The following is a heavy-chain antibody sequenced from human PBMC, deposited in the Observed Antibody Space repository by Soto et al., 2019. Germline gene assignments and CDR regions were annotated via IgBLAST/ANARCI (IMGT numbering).Heavy chain of an antibody. V-gene: IGHV3-33*01. J-gene: IGHJ4*02. CDR3: ARESVYYDSSGYYLY. Sequence: PGGSLRLSCAASVFTFSSYGMHWVRQAPGKGLEWVAVIWYDGSNKYYADSVKGRFTISRDNSKNTLYLQMNSLRAEDTAVYYCARESVYYDSSGYYLYWGQGTLVTVSS. CDR1: VFTFSSYG. D-gene: IGHD3-22*01. CDR2: IWYDGSNK.